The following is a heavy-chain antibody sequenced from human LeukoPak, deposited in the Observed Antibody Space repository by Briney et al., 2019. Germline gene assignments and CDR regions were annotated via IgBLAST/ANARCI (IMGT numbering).Heavy chain of an antibody. V-gene: IGHV4-59*08. CDR2: VYSSGHT. Sequence: SETLSLTCTVSGGSISTYYWSWIRQPPGKGLEWIAYVYSSGHTNLNPSLKGRVTISVDTSKNQYSLKVNSVTAADTAVYYCARHPFSDGFDIWGQGTMVTVSS. J-gene: IGHJ3*02. CDR3: ARHPFSDGFDI. CDR1: GGSISTYY.